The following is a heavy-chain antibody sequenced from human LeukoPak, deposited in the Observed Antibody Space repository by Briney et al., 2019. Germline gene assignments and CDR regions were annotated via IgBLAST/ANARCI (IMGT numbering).Heavy chain of an antibody. CDR1: GGSLKNFA. CDR3: ARRAEWFSWTRLDAFDI. V-gene: IGHV1-69*13. Sequence: SVKVSCKASGGSLKNFAISWVRQAPGQGPEWMGGFNHIYGTTNYAQMFQGRVTITVDDSTNIAYLDLSSLRSDDTALYYCARRAEWFSWTRLDAFDIWGQGTMVTVSS. CDR2: FNHIYGTT. J-gene: IGHJ3*02. D-gene: IGHD3-3*01.